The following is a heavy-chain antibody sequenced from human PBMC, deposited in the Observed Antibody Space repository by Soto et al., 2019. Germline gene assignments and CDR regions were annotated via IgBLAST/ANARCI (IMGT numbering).Heavy chain of an antibody. CDR1: GSSFSGYF. Sequence: SETLSLSCAVYGSSFSGYFWSWIRQPPGKGLEWIGEIDHSGSTNYNPSLKSRVSMSVDTSKNQFSLKLTSVTAADTAVFYCARTRRGSNWSIDSWGQGTLVT. CDR2: IDHSGST. CDR3: ARTRRGSNWSIDS. D-gene: IGHD6-13*01. J-gene: IGHJ4*02. V-gene: IGHV4-34*01.